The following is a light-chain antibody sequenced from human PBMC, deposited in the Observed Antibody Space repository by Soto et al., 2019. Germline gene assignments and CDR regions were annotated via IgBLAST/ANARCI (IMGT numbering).Light chain of an antibody. Sequence: QSVLTQPASVSGSPGQSITISCTGTSSDVGGYKYVSWYQHHPGKAPKLMIYEVSNRPSGVSNRFSGSKSGNTASLTISGLQTEDEADYYCSSYTSSTIRVFGTGTKLTVL. CDR2: EVS. CDR1: SSDVGGYKY. CDR3: SSYTSSTIRV. V-gene: IGLV2-14*01. J-gene: IGLJ1*01.